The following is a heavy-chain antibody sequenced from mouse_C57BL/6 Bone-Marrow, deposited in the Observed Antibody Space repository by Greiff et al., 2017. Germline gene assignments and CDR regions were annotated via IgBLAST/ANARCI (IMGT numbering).Heavy chain of an antibody. CDR3: ARRGLRYYFDY. V-gene: IGHV1-69*01. D-gene: IGHD1-1*01. J-gene: IGHJ2*01. CDR2: IDPSDSYT. CDR1: GFNFNSYW. Sequence: QVQLQQPGAELVMPGASVKLSCTASGFNFNSYWMHWVKQRPGQGLEWIGEIDPSDSYTNYNHKFQGKSTLTVDKSSSTAYMQLSSLTSEDSAVXYSARRGLRYYFDYWGQGTTLTVSS.